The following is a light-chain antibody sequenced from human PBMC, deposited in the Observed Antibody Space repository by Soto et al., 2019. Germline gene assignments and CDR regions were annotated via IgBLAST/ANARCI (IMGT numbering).Light chain of an antibody. J-gene: IGKJ4*01. CDR3: QQSHSIPLT. CDR2: GAS. CDR1: QSISSD. Sequence: DIQMTQSPSSLSASVGDRVTITCRASQSISSDLNWYQQKPGKAPKVLIYGASSLQSGVPSRFSCSGFGTEFTLTISSLQPEDFAAYYCQQSHSIPLTFGGGTKVEIK. V-gene: IGKV1-39*01.